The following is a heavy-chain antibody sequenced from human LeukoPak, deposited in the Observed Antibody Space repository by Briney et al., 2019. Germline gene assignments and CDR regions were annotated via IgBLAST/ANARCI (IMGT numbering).Heavy chain of an antibody. CDR1: GFTFSTYT. CDR2: ISSSSSYI. CDR3: ARTSREMTTSTGYFDY. V-gene: IGHV3-21*01. D-gene: IGHD5-24*01. Sequence: GGSLRLSCAASGFTFSTYTMKWVRQAPGKGLEWVSHISSSSSYIYYADSVKGRFTISRDNTKNSLYLQMNSLRAEDTAVYYCARTSREMTTSTGYFDYWGQGTLVTVSS. J-gene: IGHJ4*02.